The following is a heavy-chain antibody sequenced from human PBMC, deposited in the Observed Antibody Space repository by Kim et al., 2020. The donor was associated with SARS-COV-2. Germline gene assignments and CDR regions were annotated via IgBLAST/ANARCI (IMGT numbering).Heavy chain of an antibody. CDR1: GFTFDDYA. D-gene: IGHD6-19*01. V-gene: IGHV3-43*02. CDR2: ISRDGGEI. J-gene: IGHJ4*02. Sequence: GGSLRLSCAASGFTFDDYAIQWVRQVPGNGLEWLSLISRDGGEIKYADSVEGRFTISRDNSKKSVYLQMNSLRSEDSALYYCVRGHQWLIKNWGQGTQVTVSS. CDR3: VRGHQWLIKN.